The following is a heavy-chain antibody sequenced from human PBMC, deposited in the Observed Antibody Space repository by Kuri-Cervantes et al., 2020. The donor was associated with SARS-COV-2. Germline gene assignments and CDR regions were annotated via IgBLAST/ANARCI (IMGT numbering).Heavy chain of an antibody. CDR1: GYTFTGYY. Sequence: SCKASGYTFTGYYMHWVRQAPGKGLEWVAVIWYDGSNKYYADSVKGRFTISRDNSKNTLYLQMNSLRAEDTAVYYCARENPYCSGGSCYSGAFDIWGQGTMVTVSS. CDR2: IWYDGSNK. V-gene: IGHV3-33*01. D-gene: IGHD2-15*01. CDR3: ARENPYCSGGSCYSGAFDI. J-gene: IGHJ3*02.